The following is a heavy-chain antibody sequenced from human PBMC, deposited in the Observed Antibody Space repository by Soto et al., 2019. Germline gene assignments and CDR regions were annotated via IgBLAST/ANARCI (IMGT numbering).Heavy chain of an antibody. CDR1: GLTFSRFA. Sequence: PGGSLRLSCATSGLTFSRFAMSWVRQAPGKGLEWVSAISGSTTSTFYADSVKGRFTISRDNSKNTLYLQMNSLSADDTAIYYCEKDRGVVATYGMDVWGQGTTVTVSS. CDR2: ISGSTTST. V-gene: IGHV3-23*01. J-gene: IGHJ6*02. D-gene: IGHD2-15*01. CDR3: EKDRGVVATYGMDV.